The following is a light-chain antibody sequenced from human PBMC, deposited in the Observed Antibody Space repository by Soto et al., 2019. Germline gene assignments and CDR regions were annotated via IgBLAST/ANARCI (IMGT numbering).Light chain of an antibody. J-gene: IGLJ3*02. CDR2: GNS. V-gene: IGLV1-40*01. Sequence: QYVLTQPPSVSGAPGQRVTISCTGSSSNIGAGYDVHWYQQLPGTAPKLLIYGNSNRPSGVPDRFSGSKSGTSASLAITGLQAEEEADYYCQSYDSSLSALFGGGTKLTVL. CDR1: SSNIGAGYD. CDR3: QSYDSSLSAL.